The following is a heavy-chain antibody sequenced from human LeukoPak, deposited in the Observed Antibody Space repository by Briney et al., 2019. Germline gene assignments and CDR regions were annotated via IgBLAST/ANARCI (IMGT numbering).Heavy chain of an antibody. D-gene: IGHD3-3*01. CDR1: GYTFTSYG. Sequence: ASVKVSCKASGYTFTSYGISWVRQAPGQGLEWMGRISAYNGNTNYAQKLQGRVTMTTDTSTSTAYMELRSLRSDDTAVYYCARDAGLYYDFWSGHPDYWGQGTLVTVSS. CDR3: ARDAGLYYDFWSGHPDY. J-gene: IGHJ4*02. V-gene: IGHV1-18*01. CDR2: ISAYNGNT.